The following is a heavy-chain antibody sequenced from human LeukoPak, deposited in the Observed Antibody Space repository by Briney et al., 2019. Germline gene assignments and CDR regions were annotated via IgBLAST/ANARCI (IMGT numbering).Heavy chain of an antibody. J-gene: IGHJ4*02. D-gene: IGHD3-22*01. CDR3: ARTPIYYFDNSGYYN. Sequence: PSETLSLTCVVYGGSFSGYYWSWIRQPPGKGLEWIGEINHSGSTNYNPSLKSRVTISVDTSKNQFSLKLSSVTAADTAVYYCARTPIYYFDNSGYYNWGQGTLVTVSS. CDR1: GGSFSGYY. V-gene: IGHV4-34*01. CDR2: INHSGST.